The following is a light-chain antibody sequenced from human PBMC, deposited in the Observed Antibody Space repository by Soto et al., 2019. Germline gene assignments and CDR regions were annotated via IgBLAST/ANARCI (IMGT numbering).Light chain of an antibody. CDR2: AAS. V-gene: IGKV3-20*01. Sequence: VLTQSPGTLSLSPGERATLSCRASQSVSSSQLTWFQKQPGQAPRRLIYAASNSAAGLTDRFSDSGSGTDFALTISRMEPEDFAVYSCQQYDNASFSFGGWTKVDIK. J-gene: IGKJ4*01. CDR3: QQYDNASFS. CDR1: QSVSSSQ.